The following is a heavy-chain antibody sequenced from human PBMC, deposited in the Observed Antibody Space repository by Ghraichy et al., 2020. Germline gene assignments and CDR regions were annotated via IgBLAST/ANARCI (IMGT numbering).Heavy chain of an antibody. J-gene: IGHJ4*02. D-gene: IGHD3-10*01. CDR1: GFTFSSYG. CDR3: ATILSGVNYYGSGSYYKPYYFDY. V-gene: IGHV3-33*08. Sequence: GGSLRLSCAASGFTFSSYGMHWVRQAPGKGLEWVAVIWYDGSNKYYADSVKGRFTISRDNSKNTLYLQMNSLRAEDTAVYYCATILSGVNYYGSGSYYKPYYFDYWGQGTLVTVSS. CDR2: IWYDGSNK.